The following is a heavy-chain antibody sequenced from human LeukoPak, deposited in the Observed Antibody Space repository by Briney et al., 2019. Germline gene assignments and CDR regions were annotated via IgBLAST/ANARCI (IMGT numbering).Heavy chain of an antibody. Sequence: GASVKVSCKASGYRFTTYGISWVRQVPGQGLEWMGWIGTNNGGTNYAQKFQGWVTMTRDTSISTAYMELSRLRSDDTAVYYCARESGYSNAFDIWGQGTMVTVSS. CDR1: GYRFTTYG. D-gene: IGHD6-13*01. CDR2: IGTNNGGT. J-gene: IGHJ3*02. V-gene: IGHV1-2*04. CDR3: ARESGYSNAFDI.